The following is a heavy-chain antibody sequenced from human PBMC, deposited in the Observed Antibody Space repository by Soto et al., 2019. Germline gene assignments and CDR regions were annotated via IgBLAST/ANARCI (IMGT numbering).Heavy chain of an antibody. D-gene: IGHD2-21*01. J-gene: IGHJ6*02. CDR1: GGSISSGDYY. Sequence: KPSETLSLTFTVSGGSISSGDYYWSWIRQPPGKGLEWIGYIYYSGSTYYNPSLKSRVTISVDTSKNQFSLKLSSVTAADTAVYYCARVFLQYYYYYGMDVWGQGTTVTVSS. V-gene: IGHV4-30-4*01. CDR2: IYYSGST. CDR3: ARVFLQYYYYYGMDV.